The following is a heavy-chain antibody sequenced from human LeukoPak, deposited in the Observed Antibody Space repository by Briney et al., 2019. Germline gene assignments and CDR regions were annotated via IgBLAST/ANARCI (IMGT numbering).Heavy chain of an antibody. Sequence: PSETLSLTCAVYGGSFSGYYWSWIRQPPGKGLEWIGEINHSGSTNYNPSLKSRVTISVDTSKNQFSLKLSSVTAADTAVYYCARVSPVLLWFGEPFDYWGQGTLVTVSS. D-gene: IGHD3-10*01. CDR3: ARVSPVLLWFGEPFDY. CDR2: INHSGST. J-gene: IGHJ4*02. V-gene: IGHV4-34*01. CDR1: GGSFSGYY.